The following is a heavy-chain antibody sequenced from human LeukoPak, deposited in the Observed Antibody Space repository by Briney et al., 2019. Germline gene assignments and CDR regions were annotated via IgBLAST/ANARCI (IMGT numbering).Heavy chain of an antibody. J-gene: IGHJ5*02. CDR3: ARDVSRTTADIVLMVYARGNWFDP. V-gene: IGHV4-39*07. D-gene: IGHD2-8*01. CDR1: GGSISSSSYY. CDR2: IYYSGST. Sequence: SETLSLTRTVSGGSISSSSYYWGWIRQPPGKGLEWIGSIYYSGSTYYNPSLKSRVTISVDTSKNQFSLKLSSVTAADTAVYYCARDVSRTTADIVLMVYARGNWFDPWGQGTLVTVSS.